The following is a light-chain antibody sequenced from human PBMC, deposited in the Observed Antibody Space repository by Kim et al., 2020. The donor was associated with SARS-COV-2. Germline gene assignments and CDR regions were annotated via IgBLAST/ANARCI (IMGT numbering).Light chain of an antibody. CDR1: SPNNGINT. CDR2: TNY. Sequence: GQRVANTRSRCSPNNGINTITGYQQVQAPPPKLLVNTNYQRPSGVPNRFSGSKSGTSASMAISGIQSEDEADYYCAAWGDSLNGYVFGTGTKVTVL. CDR3: AAWGDSLNGYV. V-gene: IGLV1-44*01. J-gene: IGLJ1*01.